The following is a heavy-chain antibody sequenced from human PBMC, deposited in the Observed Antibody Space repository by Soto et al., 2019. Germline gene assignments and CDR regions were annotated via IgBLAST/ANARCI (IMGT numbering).Heavy chain of an antibody. CDR1: GYTFTSYD. Sequence: ASVKVSCKASGYTFTSYDINWVRQATGQGLEWMGWMNPNSGNTGYAQKFQDRVTMTRNTSISTAYMELSSLRSEDTAVYYCARGRGYDILTGYYYYYCGMDVWGQGTTVAVSS. J-gene: IGHJ6*02. D-gene: IGHD3-9*01. CDR3: ARGRGYDILTGYYYYYCGMDV. V-gene: IGHV1-8*01. CDR2: MNPNSGNT.